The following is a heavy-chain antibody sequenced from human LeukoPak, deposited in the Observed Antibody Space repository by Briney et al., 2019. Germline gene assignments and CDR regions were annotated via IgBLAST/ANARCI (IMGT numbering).Heavy chain of an antibody. V-gene: IGHV4-34*01. J-gene: IGHJ6*02. Sequence: KPSETLSLTCAVYGGSFSGYYWSWIRQPPGKGLEWIGEINHSGSTNYNPSLKSRVTISVDTSKNQFSLKLSSVTAADTAVYYCARGLAGVYYDSSGYYGSERSTYYYGMDVWGQGTTATVSS. D-gene: IGHD3-22*01. CDR2: INHSGST. CDR3: ARGLAGVYYDSSGYYGSERSTYYYGMDV. CDR1: GGSFSGYY.